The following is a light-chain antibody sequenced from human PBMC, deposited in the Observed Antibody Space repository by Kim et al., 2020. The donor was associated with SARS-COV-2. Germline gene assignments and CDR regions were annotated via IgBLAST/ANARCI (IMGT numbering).Light chain of an antibody. CDR2: LNSDGSH. J-gene: IGLJ3*02. CDR3: QTWGSGSWL. CDR1: SGHSNYA. V-gene: IGLV4-69*01. Sequence: ASVNLTCTRSSGHSNYAIAWHQQQPEKGPRYLMKLNSDGSHKKGDGIPDRFSGSSSGTERYLTISNLHSEDEADYYCQTWGSGSWLFGGGTQLTVL.